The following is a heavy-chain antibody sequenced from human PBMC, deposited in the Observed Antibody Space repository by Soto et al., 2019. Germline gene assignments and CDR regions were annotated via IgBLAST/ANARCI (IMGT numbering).Heavy chain of an antibody. CDR2: IYPGDSET. CDR3: ARLDSSGYHLVDY. Sequence: PGESLKISFKGSGYSFTSYWIGWVRQMPGKGLEWMGTIYPGDSETTYSPSFQGQVTISADKSIRTAHLQWTSLKDSDTAMYYCARLDSSGYHLVDYWGQGTLVTVSS. D-gene: IGHD3-22*01. V-gene: IGHV5-51*01. CDR1: GYSFTSYW. J-gene: IGHJ4*02.